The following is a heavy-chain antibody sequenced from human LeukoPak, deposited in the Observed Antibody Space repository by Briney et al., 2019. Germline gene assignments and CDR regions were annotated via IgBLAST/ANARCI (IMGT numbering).Heavy chain of an antibody. Sequence: TSETLSLTCSVSGDSISTSSYYWGWIRQPPGKGLEWIGTIYYSGSTYYNPSLKSRVTISVDTSKNQFSLKLSSVTAADTAVYYCARELKGSGSYYFSDAFDIWGQGTMVTVSS. CDR1: GDSISTSSYY. V-gene: IGHV4-39*07. J-gene: IGHJ3*02. CDR3: ARELKGSGSYYFSDAFDI. D-gene: IGHD3-10*01. CDR2: IYYSGST.